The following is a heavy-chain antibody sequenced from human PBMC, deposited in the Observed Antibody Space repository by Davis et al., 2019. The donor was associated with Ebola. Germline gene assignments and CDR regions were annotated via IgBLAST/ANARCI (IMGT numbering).Heavy chain of an antibody. CDR2: ITAHNGKT. D-gene: IGHD6-19*01. J-gene: IGHJ6*02. V-gene: IGHV1-18*04. CDR1: GYTFTGYY. Sequence: ASVKVSCKASGYTFTGYYMHWVRQAPGQGLEWMGWITAHNGKTNYAQKVQGRVTMTTDTSTSTAYLDLRSLKSDDTAVYYCAREGYSSGWPTHYYYYGMDVWGQGTTVTVSS. CDR3: AREGYSSGWPTHYYYYGMDV.